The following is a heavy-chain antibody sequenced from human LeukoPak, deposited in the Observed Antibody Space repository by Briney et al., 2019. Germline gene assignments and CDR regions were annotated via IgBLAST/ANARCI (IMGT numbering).Heavy chain of an antibody. V-gene: IGHV1-69*05. D-gene: IGHD3-3*01. J-gene: IGHJ4*02. CDR1: GGTFSSYA. Sequence: SGKVSCKASGGTFSSYAISWVRQAPGQGLEWMGRIIPIFGTANYAQKFQGRVTITTDESTSTAYMELSSLRSEDTAVYYCASSPTIFGVVIMPQWYFDYWGQGTLVTVSS. CDR2: IIPIFGTA. CDR3: ASSPTIFGVVIMPQWYFDY.